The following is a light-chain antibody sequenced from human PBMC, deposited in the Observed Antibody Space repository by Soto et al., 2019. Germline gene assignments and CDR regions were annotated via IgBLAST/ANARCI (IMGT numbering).Light chain of an antibody. J-gene: IGKJ3*01. CDR3: QQYNNWLFT. V-gene: IGKV3-15*01. CDR1: QSVSSN. Sequence: EIVMTQSPATLSVSPGERATLSCRASQSVSSNLAWYQQKPGQAPRLLIYDASAMATGIPARFSGSGSGTEFTLTISTLQSEDFAVYYCQQYNNWLFTFGPGTKVDIK. CDR2: DAS.